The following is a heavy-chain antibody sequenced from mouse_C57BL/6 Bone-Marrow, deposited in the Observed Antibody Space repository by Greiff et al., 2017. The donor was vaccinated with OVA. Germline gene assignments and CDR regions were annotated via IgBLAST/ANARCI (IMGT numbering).Heavy chain of an antibody. J-gene: IGHJ3*01. CDR1: GYTFTSYW. Sequence: QVQLQQSGAELVKPGASVKLSCKASGYTFTSYWMHWVKQRPGQGLEWIGMIHPNSGSTNYNEKFKSKATLTVDKSSSTAYMQLSSLTSEDSAVYYCASPFTTVEGWFAYWGQGTLVTVSA. D-gene: IGHD1-1*01. CDR2: IHPNSGST. CDR3: ASPFTTVEGWFAY. V-gene: IGHV1-64*01.